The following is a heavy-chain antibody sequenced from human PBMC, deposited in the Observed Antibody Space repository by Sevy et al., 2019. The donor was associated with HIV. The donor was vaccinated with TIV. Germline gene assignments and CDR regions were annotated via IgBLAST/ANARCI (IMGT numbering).Heavy chain of an antibody. V-gene: IGHV3-23*01. Sequence: GGSLRLSCAASGFTFSSYVMSWVRQAPGKGLEWVSAISGSGGSTYYADSVKGRFTISSDNSKSTLYLQMNSLRAEDTAVYYCAKSSIGSRMRLVDYWGQGTLVTVSS. CDR2: ISGSGGST. CDR1: GFTFSSYV. J-gene: IGHJ4*02. CDR3: AKSSIGSRMRLVDY. D-gene: IGHD6-6*01.